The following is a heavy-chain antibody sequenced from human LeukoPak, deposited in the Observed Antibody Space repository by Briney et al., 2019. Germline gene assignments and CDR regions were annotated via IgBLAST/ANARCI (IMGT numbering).Heavy chain of an antibody. CDR2: IYYSGST. Sequence: SETLSLTCTVSGGSISSYYWSWIRQPPGKGLEWIGYIYYSGSTNYNPSLKSRVTISVDTSKNQFSLKLSSVTAADTAVYYCARHDSRSGYDSVGWFDPWGQGTLVTVSS. CDR1: GGSISSYY. J-gene: IGHJ5*02. V-gene: IGHV4-59*08. CDR3: ARHDSRSGYDSVGWFDP. D-gene: IGHD5-12*01.